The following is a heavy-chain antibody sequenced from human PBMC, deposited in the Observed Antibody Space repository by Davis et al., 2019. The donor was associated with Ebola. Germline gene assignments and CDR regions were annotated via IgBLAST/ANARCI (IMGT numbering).Heavy chain of an antibody. J-gene: IGHJ6*02. V-gene: IGHV3-33*08. Sequence: GESLKISCAASGFTVSSNYMSWVRQAPGKGLEWVAVIWYDGSNKYYADYVKGRFTISRDNSKTTLYLQMNSLRAEDTAVYYCARDLGGDLRYCSSTSCYMGYYGMDVWGQGTTVTVSS. CDR3: ARDLGGDLRYCSSTSCYMGYYGMDV. CDR2: IWYDGSNK. CDR1: GFTVSSNY. D-gene: IGHD2-2*02.